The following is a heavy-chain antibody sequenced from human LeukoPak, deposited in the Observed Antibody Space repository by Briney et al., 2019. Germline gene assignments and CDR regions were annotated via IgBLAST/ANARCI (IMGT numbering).Heavy chain of an antibody. CDR3: ARDTMVRGASNYYYMDV. Sequence: GGSLRLSCAASGFTFSSYSMNWDRQAPGKGLEWVSSISSSSSYIYYADSVKGRFTISRDNAKNSLYLQMNSLRAEDTAVYYCARDTMVRGASNYYYMDVWGKGTTVTVSS. J-gene: IGHJ6*03. D-gene: IGHD3-10*01. CDR1: GFTFSSYS. CDR2: ISSSSSYI. V-gene: IGHV3-21*01.